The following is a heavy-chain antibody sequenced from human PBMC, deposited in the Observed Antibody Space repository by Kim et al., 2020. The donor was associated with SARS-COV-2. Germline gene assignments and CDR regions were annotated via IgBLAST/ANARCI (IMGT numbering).Heavy chain of an antibody. CDR2: IWYDGSNK. D-gene: IGHD6-19*01. CDR1: GFTFSSYG. CDR3: ARDPAKYSSGWYSDPRLLGGMDV. Sequence: GGSLRLSCAASGFTFSSYGMHWVRQAPGKGLEWVAVIWYDGSNKYYADSVKGRFTISRDNSKNTLYLQMNSLRAEDTAVYYCARDPAKYSSGWYSDPRLLGGMDVWGQGTTVTVSS. J-gene: IGHJ6*02. V-gene: IGHV3-33*01.